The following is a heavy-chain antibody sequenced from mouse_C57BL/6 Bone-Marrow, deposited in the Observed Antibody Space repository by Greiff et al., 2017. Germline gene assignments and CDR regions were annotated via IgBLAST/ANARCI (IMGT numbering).Heavy chain of an antibody. V-gene: IGHV1-18*01. CDR3: AREDGYYLDY. CDR1: GYTFTDYN. Sequence: VQLQQSGPELVKPGASVKIPCKASGYTFTDYNMDWVKQSHGKSLEWIGDINPNNGGTIYNQKFKGKATLTVDKSSSTAYMERRSLTSEDTAVYYCAREDGYYLDYWGQGTTLTVSS. D-gene: IGHD2-3*01. J-gene: IGHJ2*01. CDR2: INPNNGGT.